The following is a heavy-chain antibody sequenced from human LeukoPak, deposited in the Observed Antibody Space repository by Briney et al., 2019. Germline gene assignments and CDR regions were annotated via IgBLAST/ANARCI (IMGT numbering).Heavy chain of an antibody. D-gene: IGHD5-24*01. Sequence: GASVKVSCKASGGTFSSYAISWVRQAPGQGLEWMGGIIPIFGTTNYAQKFQDRVTITADKSTSTAYMELSSLRSEDTAVYYCARVRDGYNDAYDIWGQGTMVTVPS. CDR1: GGTFSSYA. J-gene: IGHJ3*02. V-gene: IGHV1-69*06. CDR2: IIPIFGTT. CDR3: ARVRDGYNDAYDI.